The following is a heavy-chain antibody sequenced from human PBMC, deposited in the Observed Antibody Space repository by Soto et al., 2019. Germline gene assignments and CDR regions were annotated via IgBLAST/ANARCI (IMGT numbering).Heavy chain of an antibody. CDR1: GFMFSNHG. J-gene: IGHJ4*02. D-gene: IGHD1-1*01. Sequence: QVQLVESGGGVVQPGESLRLSCAASGFMFSNHGMHWVRQAPGKGLEWVAVIWSDGNNKYYADSVKGRFTISRDNSKNTVSLQMNSLRTEDTAVYYCVRGDNWNDEASDYWGQGTLVSVSS. CDR2: IWSDGNNK. V-gene: IGHV3-33*01. CDR3: VRGDNWNDEASDY.